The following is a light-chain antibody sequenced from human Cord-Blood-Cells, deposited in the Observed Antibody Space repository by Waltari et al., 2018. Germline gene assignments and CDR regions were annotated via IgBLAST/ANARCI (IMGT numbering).Light chain of an antibody. CDR3: QVWDSSSDHPV. J-gene: IGLJ3*02. V-gene: IGLV3-21*04. CDR1: NIGSKS. CDR2: YDS. Sequence: SYVLTQPPSVSVAPGKTARITCGGNNIGSKSVHWYQQKPGQAPVLVIYYDSDRPSGSPGRFSGSNSGNTATLTISRVEAGDEADYYCQVWDSSSDHPVFGGGTKLTVL.